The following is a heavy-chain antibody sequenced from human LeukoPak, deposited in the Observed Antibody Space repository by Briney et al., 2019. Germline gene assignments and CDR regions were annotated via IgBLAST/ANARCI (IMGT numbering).Heavy chain of an antibody. CDR2: IIGSGGST. Sequence: TGGSLRLFCAASGCTFSSYAMSWVRQAAGKGLVWVAAIIGSGGSTYYADSVKGRLTISRDNSKNQLQMQMNRLRAKDTDVYYCPKDNPPYGSRYLLDFWGQGTLVTVSS. CDR1: GCTFSSYA. V-gene: IGHV3-23*01. J-gene: IGHJ4*02. CDR3: PKDNPPYGSRYLLDF. D-gene: IGHD3-10*01.